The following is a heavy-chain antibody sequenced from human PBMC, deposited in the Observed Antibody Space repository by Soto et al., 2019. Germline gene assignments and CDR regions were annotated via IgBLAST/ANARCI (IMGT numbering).Heavy chain of an antibody. V-gene: IGHV3-66*01. D-gene: IGHD3-22*01. CDR1: GFTVSSNY. CDR3: ARDPGDYYEYYFDY. J-gene: IGHJ4*02. Sequence: GGSLRLSCAASGFTVSSNYMSWVRQAPGKGLEWVSVIYSGGSTYYADSVKGRFTISRDNSKNTLYLQMNSLRAEDTAVYYCARDPGDYYEYYFDYWGQGTLVTVSS. CDR2: IYSGGST.